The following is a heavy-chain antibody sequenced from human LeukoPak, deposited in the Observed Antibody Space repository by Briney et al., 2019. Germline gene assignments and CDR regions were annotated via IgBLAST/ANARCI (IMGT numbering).Heavy chain of an antibody. CDR3: ARLGGATVDF. V-gene: IGHV4-39*01. CDR1: GGSISSSTHY. J-gene: IGHJ4*02. CDR2: AYYSGNT. Sequence: PSETLSLTCTVFGGSISSSTHYWCWIRQPPGKGLEWIGTAYYSGNTYYNPSLKSRVTISVDTSKNQFSLKLRSVSAADTGVYYCARLGGATVDFWGQGTLVTVSS. D-gene: IGHD1-26*01.